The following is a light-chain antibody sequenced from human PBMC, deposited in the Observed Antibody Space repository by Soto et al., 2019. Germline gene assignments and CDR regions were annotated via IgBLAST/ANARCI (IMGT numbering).Light chain of an antibody. CDR3: QQCAGSPRT. Sequence: EIVLTQSPGTLSLSPGERATLFCRASQTITTSQLAWYQQKPGQAPRVLIFGASNRATGIPDRFSGSGSGTDFTLTISRLEPEDFAIYYCQQCAGSPRTFGQGTTVEVK. CDR1: QTITTSQ. J-gene: IGKJ1*01. CDR2: GAS. V-gene: IGKV3-20*01.